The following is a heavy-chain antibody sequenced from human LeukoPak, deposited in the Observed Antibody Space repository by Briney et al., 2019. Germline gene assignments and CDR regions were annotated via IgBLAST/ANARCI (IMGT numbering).Heavy chain of an antibody. V-gene: IGHV4-59*01. CDR2: IYYSGGT. D-gene: IGHD6-19*01. CDR1: GGSISSYY. Sequence: SETLSLTCTVSGGSISSYYWSWIRQPPGKGLEWIGYIYYSGGTNYNPSLKSRVTISVDTSKNQFSLKLSSVTAADTAVYYCARVGEDSSGWYADYWGQGTLVTVSS. J-gene: IGHJ4*02. CDR3: ARVGEDSSGWYADY.